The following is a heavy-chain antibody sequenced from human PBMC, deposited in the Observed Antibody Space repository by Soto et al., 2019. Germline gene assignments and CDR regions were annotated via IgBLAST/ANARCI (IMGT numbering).Heavy chain of an antibody. CDR2: ISYDGNNT. CDR3: ARELRYFDWLGYGMDV. J-gene: IGHJ6*02. V-gene: IGHV3-30-3*01. D-gene: IGHD3-9*01. CDR1: GFTFNNYA. Sequence: PGGSLRLSCAASGFTFNNYAMHWVRQAPGKGLEWVAVISYDGNNTFYADSVKGRFTISRDNSKNTLYLQMNSLRAEDTAVYYCARELRYFDWLGYGMDVWGQGTTVTVSS.